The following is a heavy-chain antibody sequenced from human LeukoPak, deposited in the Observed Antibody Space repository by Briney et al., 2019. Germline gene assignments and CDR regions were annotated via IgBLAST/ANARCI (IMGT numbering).Heavy chain of an antibody. J-gene: IGHJ4*02. D-gene: IGHD1-1*01. CDR2: IYHSGST. CDR3: ASISLERSNYFDY. CDR1: GGSISSGGYS. Sequence: SQTLSLTCAVSGGSISSGGYSWSWIRQPPGKGLEWIGYIYHSGSTYYNPSLKSRVTISVDRSKNQFSLKLSSVTAADTAVYYCASISLERSNYFDYWGQGTLVTVSS. V-gene: IGHV4-30-2*01.